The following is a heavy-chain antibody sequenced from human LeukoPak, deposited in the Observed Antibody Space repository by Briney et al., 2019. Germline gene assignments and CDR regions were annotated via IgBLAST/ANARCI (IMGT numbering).Heavy chain of an antibody. V-gene: IGHV1-8*01. CDR3: ARGYFDWLLPPSFDY. J-gene: IGHJ4*02. CDR1: GYTFTSYD. D-gene: IGHD3-9*01. Sequence: ASVKVSCKASGYTFTSYDINWVRQATGQGLEWMGWMNPNSGNTGYAQKFQGRVTMTRNTSISTAYMELSSLRSEDTAVYYRARGYFDWLLPPSFDYWGQGTLVTVSS. CDR2: MNPNSGNT.